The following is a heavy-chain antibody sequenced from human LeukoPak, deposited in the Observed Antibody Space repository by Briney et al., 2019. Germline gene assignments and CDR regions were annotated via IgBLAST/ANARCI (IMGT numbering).Heavy chain of an antibody. CDR1: GRSFSGYY. CDR2: INHSGST. V-gene: IGHV4-34*01. D-gene: IGHD5-18*01. J-gene: IGHJ5*02. Sequence: SDTLSLTFAVYGRSFSGYYWSWILQPPGKGLERIGEINHSGSTNYNPSLNIRVTISVDASKNQFSLKLSSVTAADTAVYYCARGRRHTAMVRLSWFDPWGQGTLVTVSS. CDR3: ARGRRHTAMVRLSWFDP.